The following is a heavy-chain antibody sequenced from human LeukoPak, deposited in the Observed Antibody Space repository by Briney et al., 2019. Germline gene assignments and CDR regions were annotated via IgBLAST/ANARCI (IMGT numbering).Heavy chain of an antibody. V-gene: IGHV2-5*02. J-gene: IGHJ4*02. Sequence: SGPTLLEPTQTLTLTCTFSGFSLRSAGVGVGWIRQSPGKALEWLAVIFWDDDRVYNPSLKSRLTITEDTSKNQVVLIMTNTDPVDTATYYCAHRVDIVSGLSGEWIFGYWGQGTLVTVSS. D-gene: IGHD5/OR15-5a*01. CDR2: IFWDDDR. CDR1: GFSLRSAGVG. CDR3: AHRVDIVSGLSGEWIFGY.